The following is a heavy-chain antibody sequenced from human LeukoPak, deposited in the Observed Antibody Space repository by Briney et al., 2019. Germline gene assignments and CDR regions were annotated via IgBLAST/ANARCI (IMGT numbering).Heavy chain of an antibody. D-gene: IGHD3-3*01. V-gene: IGHV3-7*01. CDR1: GFTFSSSW. J-gene: IGHJ6*02. CDR3: GKYEMDV. Sequence: GGSLRLSCAASGFTFSSSWMIWVRQARGKGLEWVANIKEDGDETYYVDSVKGRFTISRDNAKNSLYLQMNSLRVEDTAVYFCGKYEMDVWGPGTTVTVSS. CDR2: IKEDGDET.